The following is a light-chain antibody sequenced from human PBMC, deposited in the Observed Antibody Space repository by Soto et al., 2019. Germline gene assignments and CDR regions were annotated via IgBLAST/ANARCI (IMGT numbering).Light chain of an antibody. CDR2: DAS. V-gene: IGKV3-11*01. J-gene: IGKJ3*01. Sequence: EIVLTQSPVTLSLSPGERATLSCRASQSVSSFLAWYQQKPGQAPRLLIYDASIRATGIPARFSGSGSGTDFTLTISSLEPEDFAVYCCQQRSDWPPGVFTFGPGTKVDIK. CDR3: QQRSDWPPGVFT. CDR1: QSVSSF.